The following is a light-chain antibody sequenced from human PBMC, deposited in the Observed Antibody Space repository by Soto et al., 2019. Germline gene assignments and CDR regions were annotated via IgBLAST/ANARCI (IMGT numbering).Light chain of an antibody. Sequence: EIVLTQSPGTLSLSPGEGATLSCRASQSVGSSYLAWYQQKPGQAPRLLIYGASSRATGIPDRFSGSGSGKAFTLTIRRLEPKDFTVYYCKEYGTSRTFGQGTKADIK. CDR1: QSVGSSY. CDR3: KEYGTSRT. CDR2: GAS. V-gene: IGKV3-20*01. J-gene: IGKJ1*01.